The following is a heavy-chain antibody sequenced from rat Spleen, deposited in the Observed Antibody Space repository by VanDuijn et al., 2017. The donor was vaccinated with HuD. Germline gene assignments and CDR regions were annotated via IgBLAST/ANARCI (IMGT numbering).Heavy chain of an antibody. CDR1: GFTFSNYY. J-gene: IGHJ3*01. Sequence: EVQLVESGGGLVQPGRSLKLSCAASGFTFSNYYMAWVRQAPTKGLEWVAYITTGGGTAFYRDSVKGLFTISRDNAKSTLYLQMDSLRSEDTATYYCARPTEGIAWFAYWGQGTLVTVSS. V-gene: IGHV5-27*01. CDR2: ITTGGGTA. D-gene: IGHD1-11*01. CDR3: ARPTEGIAWFAY.